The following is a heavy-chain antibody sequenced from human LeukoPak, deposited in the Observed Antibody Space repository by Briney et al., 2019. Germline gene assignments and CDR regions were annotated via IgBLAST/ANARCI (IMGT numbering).Heavy chain of an antibody. Sequence: SETLSLTCTVSGGSMSSYYWSWIRQPPGKGLERIGYTYYSGNTNYNPSLKSRVTISVDTSKNQFSLKVSSVTAADTAVYYCARVFHDSSGYPLDYWGQGTLVTVSS. V-gene: IGHV4-59*01. CDR1: GGSMSSYY. D-gene: IGHD3-22*01. J-gene: IGHJ4*02. CDR3: ARVFHDSSGYPLDY. CDR2: TYYSGNT.